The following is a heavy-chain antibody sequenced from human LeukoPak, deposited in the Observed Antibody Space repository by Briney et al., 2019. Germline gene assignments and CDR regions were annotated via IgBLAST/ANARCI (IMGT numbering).Heavy chain of an antibody. CDR2: IHYSGDS. Sequence: SETLSLTCSVSGDSISNFYWNWIRQPPGKRLEWFGNIHYSGDSNYNPSLQSRVTISIDTSRKQLFLKLTSVTAADTAVYYCALAPNSNWFDFWGQGTLVTVSS. CDR1: GDSISNFY. J-gene: IGHJ5*01. CDR3: ALAPNSNWFDF. D-gene: IGHD2-8*01. V-gene: IGHV4-59*08.